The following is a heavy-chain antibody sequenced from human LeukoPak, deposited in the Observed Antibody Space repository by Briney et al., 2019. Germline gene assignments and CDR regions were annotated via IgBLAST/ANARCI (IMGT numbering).Heavy chain of an antibody. J-gene: IGHJ4*02. Sequence: GGSLRLSCAASGFTFSSYSMNWVRQAPGKGLEWVSSISSSSSYIYYADSVKGRFTISRDNAKNSLYLQMNSLRAEDTAVYYCARSTRFRYSSSWYPDYWGQGTLVTVSS. CDR2: ISSSSSYI. D-gene: IGHD6-13*01. CDR3: ARSTRFRYSSSWYPDY. CDR1: GFTFSSYS. V-gene: IGHV3-21*01.